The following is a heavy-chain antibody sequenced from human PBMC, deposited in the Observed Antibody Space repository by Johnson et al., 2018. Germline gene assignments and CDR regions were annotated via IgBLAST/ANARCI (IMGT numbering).Heavy chain of an antibody. CDR1: GFNFRIAW. D-gene: IGHD5-24*01. J-gene: IGHJ3*02. CDR2: VRSKIRGETT. CDR3: TTEGYTYGYQALDI. Sequence: VQLVQSGGGFVEPWGSLRLSCAASGFNFRIAWMSWVRQAPGKGLEWVGRVRSKIRGETTEYAAPVNGRFTISRDDSRNSVYLQMNGLGTEDTAVYYCTTEGYTYGYQALDIWGQVTMVTRSS. V-gene: IGHV3-15*01.